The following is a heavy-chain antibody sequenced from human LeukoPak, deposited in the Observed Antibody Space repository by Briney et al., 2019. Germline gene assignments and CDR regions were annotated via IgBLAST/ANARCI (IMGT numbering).Heavy chain of an antibody. CDR2: INWNGGST. V-gene: IGHV3-20*04. CDR3: AKDLNLIAVAGTADPDY. D-gene: IGHD6-19*01. Sequence: PGGSLRLSCAASGFTFDDYGMSWARQAPGKGLEWVSGINWNGGSTGYADSVKGRFTISRDNSKNTLYLQMNSLRAEDTAVYYCAKDLNLIAVAGTADPDYWGQGTLVTVSS. J-gene: IGHJ4*02. CDR1: GFTFDDYG.